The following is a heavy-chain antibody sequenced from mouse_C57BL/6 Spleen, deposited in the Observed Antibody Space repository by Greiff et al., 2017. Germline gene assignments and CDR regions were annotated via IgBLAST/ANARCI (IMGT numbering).Heavy chain of an antibody. J-gene: IGHJ1*03. CDR3: ARSIGGSVCCYFDD. CDR1: GYTFTSYG. D-gene: IGHD1-1*02. V-gene: IGHV1-81*01. CDR2: IYPRSGNT. Sequence: VQLQQSGAELVRPGASVKLSCKASGYTFTSYGISWVKQRTGQGLEWIGEIYPRSGNTNYNEKFKGKATLTADKSSSTAYMERRSLTSEDSAVYYCARSIGGSVCCYFDDWGTGTTVTVSS.